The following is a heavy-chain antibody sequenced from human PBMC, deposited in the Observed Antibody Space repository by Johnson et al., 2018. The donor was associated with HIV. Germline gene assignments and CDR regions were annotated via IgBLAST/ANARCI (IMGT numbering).Heavy chain of an antibody. Sequence: QEQLVESGGGVVQPGRSLRLSCAASGFTFSSYAMHWVRQAPGKGLDWVAVISYDGSNKYYADSVKGRFTISRDNAKTSLYLQMNSLRPEDTAVYYCARDHGWSRGWLFDAFDIWGQGTMVTVSS. J-gene: IGHJ3*02. CDR1: GFTFSSYA. CDR3: ARDHGWSRGWLFDAFDI. CDR2: ISYDGSNK. V-gene: IGHV3-30-3*01. D-gene: IGHD6-19*01.